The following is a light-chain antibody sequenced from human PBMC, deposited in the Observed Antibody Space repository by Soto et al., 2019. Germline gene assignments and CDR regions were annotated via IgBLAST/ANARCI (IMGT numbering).Light chain of an antibody. CDR2: VNNDGTH. CDR1: SGHTSYA. Sequence: QAVVTQSPSASAALGASVKLTCTLSSGHTSYAIAWHQQQPEKGPRYLMKVNNDGTHNKGDGIPDRFSGSSSGAERSLSISSLQSEDEADYYCQAWGPGIVVFGGGTKLTVL. CDR3: QAWGPGIVV. J-gene: IGLJ2*01. V-gene: IGLV4-69*01.